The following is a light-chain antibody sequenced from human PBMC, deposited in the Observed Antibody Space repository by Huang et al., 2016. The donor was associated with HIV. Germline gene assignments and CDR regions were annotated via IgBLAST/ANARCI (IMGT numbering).Light chain of an antibody. CDR2: AAS. V-gene: IGKV1-39*01. CDR1: QNISNY. J-gene: IGKJ1*01. Sequence: DIQMTQSPSSLSASVGDRVTITCRASQNISNYLNWYQQKPGNAPKLLIYAASSLQSGVPSRFSGGGSGTDFTLTISSLQPENFATYYCQQSYNTPLTFGQGTKVEIK. CDR3: QQSYNTPLT.